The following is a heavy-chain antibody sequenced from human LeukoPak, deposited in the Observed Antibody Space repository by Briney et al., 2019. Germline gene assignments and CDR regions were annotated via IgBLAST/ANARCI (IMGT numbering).Heavy chain of an antibody. D-gene: IGHD2-21*01. V-gene: IGHV3-48*04. CDR2: ISSSSSTI. CDR3: AREVGIYSYYYGLDV. CDR1: GFTFSSYS. J-gene: IGHJ6*02. Sequence: PGGSLRLSCAGAGFTFSSYSMNWVRQAPGKGLEWVSYISSSSSTIYYADSVKGRFTISRDNAKNSLYLQMNSLRAEDTAVYYCAREVGIYSYYYGLDVWGRGTTVTVSS.